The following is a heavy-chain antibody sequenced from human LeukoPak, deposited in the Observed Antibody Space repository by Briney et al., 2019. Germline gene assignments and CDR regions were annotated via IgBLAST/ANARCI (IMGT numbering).Heavy chain of an antibody. CDR2: ISPYNGHT. CDR1: GYTFTSYG. D-gene: IGHD5/OR15-5a*01. CDR3: ARGGEVDLMSTISPFDS. Sequence: GASVKVSCKASGYTFTSYGITWVRQAPGQGLEWLAWISPYNGHTNYAQNLQGRVSLTTDTSTGIAYMDLRSLRSDDTAVYYCARGGEVDLMSTISPFDSWGQGTLVTVSS. J-gene: IGHJ4*02. V-gene: IGHV1-18*01.